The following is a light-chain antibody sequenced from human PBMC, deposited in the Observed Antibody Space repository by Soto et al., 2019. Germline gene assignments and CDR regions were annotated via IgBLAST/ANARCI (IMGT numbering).Light chain of an antibody. V-gene: IGKV1-9*01. J-gene: IGKJ4*01. Sequence: DIQLTRSPSFRLPSVGDKVTILSRAGQGFSNYLAWYQQNPGKAPNPLIYAPSTLQRGVSSRFSASGSGTEFTLTISSLQPEDFATYYCQQLNSYPLTFGGGTKVEIK. CDR2: APS. CDR3: QQLNSYPLT. CDR1: QGFSNY.